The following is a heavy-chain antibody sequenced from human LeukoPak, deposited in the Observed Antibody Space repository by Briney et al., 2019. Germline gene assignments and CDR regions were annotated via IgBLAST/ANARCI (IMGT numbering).Heavy chain of an antibody. CDR2: INHSGST. J-gene: IGHJ4*02. CDR1: GGSFSGYY. CDR3: ARAYGDYSYYFDY. Sequence: RSSETLSLTCAVYGGSFSGYYWSWIRQPPGKGLEWIGEINHSGSTNYNPSLKSRVTISVDTSKNQFSLKLSSVTAADTAVYYCARAYGDYSYYFDYWGQGTLVTVSS. V-gene: IGHV4-34*01. D-gene: IGHD4-17*01.